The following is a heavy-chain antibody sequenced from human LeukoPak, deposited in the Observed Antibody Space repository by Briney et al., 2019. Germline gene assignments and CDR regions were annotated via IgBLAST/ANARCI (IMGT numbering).Heavy chain of an antibody. CDR2: INPSGGRI. CDR3: ARDLCDSGSYCFDY. Sequence: ASVKVSCKASGYTFTSYYLHWVRQAPGQGPEWMGIINPSGGRITYAQKFQGRLTMTRETSTSTIYMELSSLRSEDTAVYYCARDLCDSGSYCFDYWGQGTLVTVSS. CDR1: GYTFTSYY. D-gene: IGHD3-10*01. V-gene: IGHV1-46*01. J-gene: IGHJ4*02.